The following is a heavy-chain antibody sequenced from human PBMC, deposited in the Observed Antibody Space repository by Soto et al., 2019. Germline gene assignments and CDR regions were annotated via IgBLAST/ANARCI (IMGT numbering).Heavy chain of an antibody. Sequence: QVQLQESGPGLVKPSETLSLTCTVSGGSISSYYWSWIRQPPGKGLEWIGYIYYSGSTNYNPSLKSRFTISVDTSKNQFSLKLSSVTAADTAVYYCARATKGIRIHYYFDYWGQGTLVTVSS. D-gene: IGHD5-18*01. V-gene: IGHV4-59*01. CDR3: ARATKGIRIHYYFDY. J-gene: IGHJ4*02. CDR1: GGSISSYY. CDR2: IYYSGST.